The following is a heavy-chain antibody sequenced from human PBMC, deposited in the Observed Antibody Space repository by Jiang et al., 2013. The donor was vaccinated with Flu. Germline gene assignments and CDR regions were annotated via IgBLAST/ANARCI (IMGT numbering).Heavy chain of an antibody. CDR3: AREDTSLDY. CDR2: ISYDGRNK. CDR1: GFTFSVYS. J-gene: IGHJ4*02. Sequence: VQLLESGGGVVQPGRSLRLSCAASGFTFSVYSMHWVRQAPGKGLECVAVISYDGRNKYYGDSVKGRFTISRDNSKNTLYLQMNSLRAEDTAVYYCAREDTSLDYWGQGTLVTVSS. D-gene: IGHD3-16*02. V-gene: IGHV3-30*04.